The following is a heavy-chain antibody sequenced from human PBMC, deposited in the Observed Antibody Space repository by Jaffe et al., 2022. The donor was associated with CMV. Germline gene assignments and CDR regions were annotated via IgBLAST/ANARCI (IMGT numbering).Heavy chain of an antibody. CDR1: GGSISSYY. CDR3: ARASSSGWYARPDY. D-gene: IGHD6-19*01. J-gene: IGHJ4*02. Sequence: QVQLQESGPGLVKPSETLSLTCTVSGGSISSYYWSWIRQPPGKGLEWIGYIYYSGSTNYNPSLKSRVTISVDTSKNQFSLKLSSVTAADTAVYYCARASSSGWYARPDYWGQGTLVTVSS. CDR2: IYYSGST. V-gene: IGHV4-59*01.